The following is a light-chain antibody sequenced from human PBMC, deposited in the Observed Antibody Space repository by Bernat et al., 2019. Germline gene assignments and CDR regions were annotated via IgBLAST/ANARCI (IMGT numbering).Light chain of an antibody. Sequence: SYDLTQSPSVSVSPGQTATITCSGNGLTNQYASWYQQKSGQAPLLLIYKCTERPSGVPERFTGSTSGTTVTLTLSGVQAEDEADYCCQSADSETTYFFGPGNNVTVL. CDR2: KCT. CDR3: QSADSETTYF. CDR1: GLTNQY. V-gene: IGLV3-25*03. J-gene: IGLJ1*01.